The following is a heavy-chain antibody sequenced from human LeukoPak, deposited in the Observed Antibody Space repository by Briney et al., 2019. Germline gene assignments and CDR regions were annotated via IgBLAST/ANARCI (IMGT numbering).Heavy chain of an antibody. CDR1: GGSISSYY. J-gene: IGHJ4*02. CDR2: IYYSGST. D-gene: IGHD3-9*01. CDR3: ARVYDILTGYSYFDY. Sequence: SETLSLTCTVSGGSISSYYWSWIRQPPGKGLEWIGYIYYSGSTNYNPSLKSRVTISVDTSKNQFSLKLSSVTAADTAVYYCARVYDILTGYSYFDYWGQGTLVTVSS. V-gene: IGHV4-59*01.